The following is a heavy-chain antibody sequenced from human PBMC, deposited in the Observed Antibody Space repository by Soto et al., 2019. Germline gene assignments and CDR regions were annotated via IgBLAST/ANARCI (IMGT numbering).Heavy chain of an antibody. CDR1: GFTFSSYA. J-gene: IGHJ4*02. D-gene: IGHD3-3*01. CDR2: ISSNGGST. Sequence: QPGGSLRLSCSASGFTFSSYAMHWVRQAPGKGLEYVSAISSNGGSTYYADSVKGRFTISRDNSKNTLYLQMSSLRAEDTAVYYCVTYYDFWSGYHHYWGQGTLVTVSS. V-gene: IGHV3-64D*06. CDR3: VTYYDFWSGYHHY.